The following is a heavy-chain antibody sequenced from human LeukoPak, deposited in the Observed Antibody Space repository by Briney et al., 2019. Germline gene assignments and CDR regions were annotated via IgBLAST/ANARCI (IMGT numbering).Heavy chain of an antibody. CDR1: GYTFTSYG. V-gene: IGHV1-18*01. Sequence: ASVKVSCKASGYTFTSYGISWVRQAPGQGLEWMGWISAYNGNTNYAQKLQGRVTMTTDTSTSTAYMELRSLRSDDTAVYYCARDFKTAKTYYDYVWGSYRYTGFDYWGQGTLVTVSS. CDR2: ISAYNGNT. CDR3: ARDFKTAKTYYDYVWGSYRYTGFDY. J-gene: IGHJ4*02. D-gene: IGHD3-16*02.